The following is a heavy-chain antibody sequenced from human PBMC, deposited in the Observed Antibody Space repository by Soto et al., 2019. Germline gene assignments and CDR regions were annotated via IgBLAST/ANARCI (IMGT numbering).Heavy chain of an antibody. CDR2: IVVGSGNT. D-gene: IGHD6-19*01. Sequence: SVKVPCKAAGFTFTSSAVQWVRQARGQRLEGIGSIVVGSGNTNYAQKFQERVTITSGMSTSTAYMELSSMRSEGTAVYYCAVPGIEVAGTGAYAFAFWATETMVT. V-gene: IGHV1-58*01. J-gene: IGHJ3*01. CDR3: AVPGIEVAGTGAYAFAF. CDR1: GFTFTSSA.